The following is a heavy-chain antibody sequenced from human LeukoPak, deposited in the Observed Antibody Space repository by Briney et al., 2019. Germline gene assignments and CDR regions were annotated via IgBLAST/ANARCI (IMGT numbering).Heavy chain of an antibody. D-gene: IGHD3-22*01. CDR1: GGSMSSHY. Sequence: PSETLSLTCTVSGGSMSSHYWSWIRQPPGQGLDWIGLIYYSGTTKYSPSLQSRVTMLLDTPKNQFSLKLTSVTAADTALYYCARLLDNDSSGYPDTFDMWGQGTMVTVSS. CDR2: IYYSGTT. J-gene: IGHJ3*02. V-gene: IGHV4-59*11. CDR3: ARLLDNDSSGYPDTFDM.